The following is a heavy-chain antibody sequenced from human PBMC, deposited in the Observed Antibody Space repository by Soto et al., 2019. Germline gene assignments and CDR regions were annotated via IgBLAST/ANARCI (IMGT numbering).Heavy chain of an antibody. D-gene: IGHD2-8*01. J-gene: IGHJ5*02. CDR2: IIPIFGTA. CDR1: GGTFSSDA. V-gene: IGHV1-69*13. CDR3: ARNRIVLMVYAIRGFDP. Sequence: ASVKVSCKASGGTFSSDAIGWVRQAPGQGLEWMGGIIPIFGTANYAQKFQGRVTITADESTSTAYMELSSLRSEDTAVYYCARNRIVLMVYAIRGFDPWGQGTLVTVSS.